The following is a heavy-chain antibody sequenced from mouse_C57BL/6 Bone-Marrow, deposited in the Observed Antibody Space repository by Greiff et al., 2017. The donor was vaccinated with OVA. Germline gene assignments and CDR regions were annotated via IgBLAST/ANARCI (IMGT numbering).Heavy chain of an antibody. J-gene: IGHJ1*03. CDR2: ISDGGSYT. CDR3: ARDPHYGSSYGWYFDV. V-gene: IGHV5-4*01. Sequence: DVMLVESGGGLVKPGGSLKLSCAASGFTFSSYAMSWVRQTPEKRLEWVATISDGGSYTYYPDNVKGRFTISRDNAKNNLYRQMSHLKSEDTAMYYGARDPHYGSSYGWYFDVWGTGTTVTVAS. D-gene: IGHD1-1*01. CDR1: GFTFSSYA.